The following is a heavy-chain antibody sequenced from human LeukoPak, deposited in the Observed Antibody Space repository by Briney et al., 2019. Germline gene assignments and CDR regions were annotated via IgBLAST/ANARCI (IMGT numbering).Heavy chain of an antibody. CDR1: GGSISGCY. D-gene: IGHD3-22*01. V-gene: IGHV4-34*01. CDR3: ARSRHVWYYGSSGYLFYY. CDR2: INHSGST. J-gene: IGHJ4*02. Sequence: SETLSQICAVYGGSISGCYSSWIRQPPGKGLEWIGEINHSGSTNYNPSLKSRVTISVDTSKNQFSLKLSSVTAADTAVYYCARSRHVWYYGSSGYLFYYCGQGALVTVSS.